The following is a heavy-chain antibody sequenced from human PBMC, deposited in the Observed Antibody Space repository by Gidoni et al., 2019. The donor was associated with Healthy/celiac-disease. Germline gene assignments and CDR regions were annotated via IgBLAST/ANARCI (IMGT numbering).Heavy chain of an antibody. V-gene: IGHV4-34*01. CDR1: GGSFSGYY. CDR3: AGRGIAVAGTGGY. Sequence: QVQLQQWGAGLLKPSEPLSLTCAFYGGSFSGYYWSWIRQPPGKGLEWIGEINHSGSTNYNPSLKSRVTISVDTSKNQFALKRSSVTAADTAVYYCAGRGIAVAGTGGYWGQGTLVTVSS. D-gene: IGHD6-19*01. CDR2: INHSGST. J-gene: IGHJ4*02.